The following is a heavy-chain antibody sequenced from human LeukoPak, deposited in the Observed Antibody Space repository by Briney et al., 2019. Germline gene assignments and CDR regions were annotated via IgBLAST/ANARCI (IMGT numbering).Heavy chain of an antibody. J-gene: IGHJ4*02. CDR1: GFTFSSYG. CDR2: IRDDGSNK. D-gene: IGHD3-16*02. V-gene: IGHV3-30*02. Sequence: GGSLRLSCAASGFTFSSYGMHWVRQAPGKGLEWVAFIRDDGSNKYYADSVKGRFTISRDNSKNTLYLQMNSLRAEDTAVYYCAKDPKLRLGELSLYRGRIPYWGQGTLVTVSS. CDR3: AKDPKLRLGELSLYRGRIPY.